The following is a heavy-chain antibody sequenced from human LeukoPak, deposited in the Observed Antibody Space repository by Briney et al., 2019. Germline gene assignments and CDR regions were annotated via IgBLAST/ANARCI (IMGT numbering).Heavy chain of an antibody. D-gene: IGHD3-16*01. Sequence: GGSLRLSCAASGFTFSSYWMSWVRQAPGKGLEWVANIKQDGSEKYYVDSVRGRFTISRDNAKNSLYLQMNSLRAEDTALYYCAKDRGPTLLGFFDYWGQGTLVTVSS. CDR2: IKQDGSEK. CDR3: AKDRGPTLLGFFDY. J-gene: IGHJ4*02. V-gene: IGHV3-7*03. CDR1: GFTFSSYW.